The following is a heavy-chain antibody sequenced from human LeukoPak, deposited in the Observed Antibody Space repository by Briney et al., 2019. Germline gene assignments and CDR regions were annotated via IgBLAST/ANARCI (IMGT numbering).Heavy chain of an antibody. CDR3: AKDLGWSYFDY. CDR1: GFTFSSYG. Sequence: PGGSLRLSCAASGFTFSSYGMHWVRQAPGKGLEWVAVISYDGSNKYYADSVKGRFTISRDNSKNTLYLQMNSLRAEDTAVYYCAKDLGWSYFDYWGQGTLVTVSS. J-gene: IGHJ4*02. V-gene: IGHV3-30*18. CDR2: ISYDGSNK. D-gene: IGHD6-19*01.